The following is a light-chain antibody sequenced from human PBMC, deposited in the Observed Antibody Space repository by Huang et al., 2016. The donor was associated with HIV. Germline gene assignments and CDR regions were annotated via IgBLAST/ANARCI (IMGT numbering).Light chain of an antibody. CDR1: QGISSF. CDR3: QQFNNYPLT. CDR2: AAS. Sequence: IQLTQSPSSLSASVGDKVTITCRASQGISSFLAWYQQKPGKAPKLLMYAASTLHSGVPLRFSGSGSGTDFTLTISSLQPEDFATYYCQQFNNYPLTFGGGTKVEIK. V-gene: IGKV1-9*01. J-gene: IGKJ4*01.